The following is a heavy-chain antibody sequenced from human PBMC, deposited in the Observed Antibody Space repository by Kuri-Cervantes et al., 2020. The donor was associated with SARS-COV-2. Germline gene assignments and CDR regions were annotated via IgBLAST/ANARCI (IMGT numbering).Heavy chain of an antibody. J-gene: IGHJ4*02. Sequence: GGSRRLSCAASGFTFSSYGMHWVRQAPGKGLEWVAVISYDGSNKYYADSVKGRFTISRDNSKNTLYLQMNSLRAEDTAVYYCAKALRVVVVAATDLFDYWGQGTLVTVSS. CDR3: AKALRVVVVAATDLFDY. V-gene: IGHV3-30*18. CDR2: ISYDGSNK. D-gene: IGHD2-15*01. CDR1: GFTFSSYG.